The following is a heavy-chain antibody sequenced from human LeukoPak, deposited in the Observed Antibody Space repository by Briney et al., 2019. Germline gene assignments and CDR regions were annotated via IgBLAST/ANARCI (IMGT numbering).Heavy chain of an antibody. J-gene: IGHJ2*01. Sequence: GGSLRLSCAASGFNFSNYAMSWVRQAPGKGLVWVSRINLDGSGTTYADSVKGRFTFSRDIAKNTLYLQMNSLRAEDTAVYYCARTSSWYGGDFDLWGRGTLVTVSS. D-gene: IGHD6-13*01. CDR3: ARTSSWYGGDFDL. CDR1: GFNFSNYA. CDR2: INLDGSGT. V-gene: IGHV3-74*01.